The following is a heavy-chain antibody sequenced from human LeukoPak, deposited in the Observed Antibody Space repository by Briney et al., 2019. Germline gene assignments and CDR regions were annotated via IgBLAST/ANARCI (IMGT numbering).Heavy chain of an antibody. J-gene: IGHJ3*02. CDR3: ERVGRSGSSHAFDI. D-gene: IGHD1-26*01. CDR2: INPNSGGT. CDR1: GYTFTGYY. V-gene: IGHV1-2*06. Sequence: ASVKVSCKASGYTFTGYYMHWVRQAPGQGLEWMGRINPNSGGTNYAQKFQGRVTMTRDTSISTAYMELSRLRSDDTAVYYCERVGRSGSSHAFDIWGQGTMVTVSS.